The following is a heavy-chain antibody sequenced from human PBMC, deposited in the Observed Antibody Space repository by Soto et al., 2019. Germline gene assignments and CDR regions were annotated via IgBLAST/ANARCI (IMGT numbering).Heavy chain of an antibody. CDR3: ARHTRNQLDP. CDR2: IYYSERTSYNSGST. CDR1: GDSMTSSSYY. V-gene: IGHV4-39*01. J-gene: IGHJ5*02. Sequence: SETLSLTCTVSGDSMTSSSYYWGWIRQPPGKGLEWIGSIYYSERTSYNSGSTYYSPSLKSRVTISGDTSKSKFSLNLSSVTAADTAVYYCARHTRNQLDPWGQGTLVTVYS.